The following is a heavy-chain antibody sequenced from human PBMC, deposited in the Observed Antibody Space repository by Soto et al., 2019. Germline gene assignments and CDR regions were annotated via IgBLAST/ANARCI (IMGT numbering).Heavy chain of an antibody. J-gene: IGHJ4*02. CDR2: IYYSGST. D-gene: IGHD3-22*01. V-gene: IGHV4-39*01. CDR1: GGSISSSSYY. Sequence: QLQLQESGPGLVKPSETLSLTCTVSGGSISSSSYYWGWIRQPPGKGLEWIGSIYYSGSTYYNPSLKSRVTISVDTSKNQFSLKLSSVTAADTAVYYCATHYYDSSGYYYEDYWGQGTLVTVSS. CDR3: ATHYYDSSGYYYEDY.